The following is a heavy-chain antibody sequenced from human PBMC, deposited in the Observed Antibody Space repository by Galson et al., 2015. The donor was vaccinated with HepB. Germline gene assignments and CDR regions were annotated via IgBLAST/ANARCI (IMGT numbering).Heavy chain of an antibody. CDR3: AKSFRPRDYDPTLYYYGMDV. CDR1: TFSSYG. CDR2: ISYDGSNK. Sequence: TFSSYGMHWVRQAPGKGLEWVAVISYDGSNKYYADSVKGRFTISRDNSKNTLYLQMNSLRAEDTAVYYCAKSFRPRDYDPTLYYYGMDVWGQGTTVTVSS. V-gene: IGHV3-30*18. J-gene: IGHJ6*02. D-gene: IGHD4-17*01.